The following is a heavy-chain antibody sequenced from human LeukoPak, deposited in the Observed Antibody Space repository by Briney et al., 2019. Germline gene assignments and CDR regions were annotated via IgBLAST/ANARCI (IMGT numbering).Heavy chain of an antibody. D-gene: IGHD6-19*01. Sequence: PGGPLRLSCAASGFPFSSYSMTWVRQAPGKGLEWVANIKPDGTTKFYVDSVKGRFTISRDNAKNSLYLQMNSLRAEDTALYYCAEDTDSSGWYSDYWGQGTLVTVSS. CDR3: AEDTDSSGWYSDY. CDR2: IKPDGTTK. J-gene: IGHJ4*02. CDR1: GFPFSSYS. V-gene: IGHV3-7*03.